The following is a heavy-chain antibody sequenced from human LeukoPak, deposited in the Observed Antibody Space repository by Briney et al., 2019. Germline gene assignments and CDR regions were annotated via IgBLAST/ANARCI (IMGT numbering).Heavy chain of an antibody. CDR1: GFIFSNYE. V-gene: IGHV3-48*03. CDR3: ARDLSGVTGYTYGRGIDY. CDR2: IHSSGSTR. D-gene: IGHD5-18*01. J-gene: IGHJ4*02. Sequence: GGSLRLFCAASGFIFSNYEMNWVRQAPGKGLEWVSYIHSSGSTRYYADSVKGRFTISRDNAKNSLYLQMNSLRAEDSAVYYCARDLSGVTGYTYGRGIDYWGQGTLVTVSS.